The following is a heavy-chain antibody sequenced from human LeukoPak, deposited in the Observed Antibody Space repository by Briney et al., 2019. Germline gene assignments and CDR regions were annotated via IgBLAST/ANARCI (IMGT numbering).Heavy chain of an antibody. CDR1: GYTLTELS. J-gene: IGHJ3*02. Sequence: ASVTVSCKVSGYTLTELSMHWVRQAPGKGLDWMGGFDPEDGETIYAQYFQGRVTMTEDTSTDTAYMELSSLRSEDTAVYYCATPRLYSGSYFAFDIWGQGTMVTVSS. CDR2: FDPEDGET. D-gene: IGHD1-26*01. V-gene: IGHV1-24*01. CDR3: ATPRLYSGSYFAFDI.